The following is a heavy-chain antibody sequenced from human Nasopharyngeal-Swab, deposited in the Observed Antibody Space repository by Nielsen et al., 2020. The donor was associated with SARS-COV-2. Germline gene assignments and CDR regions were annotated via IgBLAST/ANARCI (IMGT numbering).Heavy chain of an antibody. J-gene: IGHJ3*02. D-gene: IGHD3-10*01. Sequence: GESLKISCAASGFTFSSYGMHWVRQAPGKGLEWVAVIWYDGSNKYYADSVKGRFTISRDNSKNTLYLQMNSLRAEDTAVYYCAREGGGLGELPNDAFDIWGQGTMVTVSS. CDR2: IWYDGSNK. V-gene: IGHV3-33*01. CDR1: GFTFSSYG. CDR3: AREGGGLGELPNDAFDI.